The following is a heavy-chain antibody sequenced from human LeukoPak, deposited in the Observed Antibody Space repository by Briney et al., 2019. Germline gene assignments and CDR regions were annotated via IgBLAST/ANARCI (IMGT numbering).Heavy chain of an antibody. J-gene: IGHJ6*02. D-gene: IGHD3-10*01. Sequence: SQTLSLTCTVSGGSISSGDYYWSWIRQPPGKGLEWIGYIYYSGSTYYNPSLKSRVTISVDTSKNQFSLKLSSVTAADTAVYYCDRDRAAGFAWGMDVWGQGTTVTVSS. CDR3: DRDRAAGFAWGMDV. CDR1: GGSISSGDYY. V-gene: IGHV4-30-4*01. CDR2: IYYSGST.